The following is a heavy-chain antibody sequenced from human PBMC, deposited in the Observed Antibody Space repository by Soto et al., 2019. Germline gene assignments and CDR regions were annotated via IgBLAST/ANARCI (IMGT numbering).Heavy chain of an antibody. CDR2: ISYDGSNK. CDR3: AKCDYYDSSGSRGYYYYGMDV. J-gene: IGHJ6*02. D-gene: IGHD3-22*01. V-gene: IGHV3-30*18. Sequence: GGSLRLSCAASGFTFSSYGMHWVRQAPGKGLEWVAVISYDGSNKYYADSVKGRFTISRDNSKNTLYLQMNSLRAEDTAVYYCAKCDYYDSSGSRGYYYYGMDVWGQGTTVTVSS. CDR1: GFTFSSYG.